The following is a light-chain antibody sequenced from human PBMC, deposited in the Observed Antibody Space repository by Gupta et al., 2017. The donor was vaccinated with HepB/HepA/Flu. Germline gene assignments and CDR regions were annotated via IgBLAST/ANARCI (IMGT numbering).Light chain of an antibody. Sequence: DIVMTQSPASLAVSLGEKATINCKSSQNLLYSANNQNYLAWYQQKPGQPPKLLIYWSSARESGVPDRFSGRGSETDFSLTISSLQAEDVAVYYCHQYDTFPMTFGQGTKVEIK. V-gene: IGKV4-1*01. CDR3: HQYDTFPMT. J-gene: IGKJ1*01. CDR2: WSS. CDR1: QNLLYSANNQNY.